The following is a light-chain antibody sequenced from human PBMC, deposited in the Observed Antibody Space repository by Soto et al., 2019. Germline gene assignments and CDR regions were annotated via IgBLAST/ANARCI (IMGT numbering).Light chain of an antibody. CDR1: QSVTSN. J-gene: IGKJ4*01. CDR3: QQRSKWPLT. Sequence: EIVLTQSSATLSLSPGERATLSCRASQSVTSNALAWYQQKPGQAPRLLMYGVSSRATGIPDRFSGSGSGTDFTLTISRLEPEDFAVYYCQQRSKWPLTFGGGTKVEIK. CDR2: GVS. V-gene: IGKV3-11*01.